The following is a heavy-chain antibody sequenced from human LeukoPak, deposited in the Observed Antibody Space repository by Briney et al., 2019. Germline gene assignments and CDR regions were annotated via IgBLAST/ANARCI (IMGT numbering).Heavy chain of an antibody. CDR2: IDNDGTDT. D-gene: IGHD3-9*01. V-gene: IGHV3-74*01. CDR3: TRGGFDHNMDV. J-gene: IGHJ6*03. CDR1: GFSLSRYL. Sequence: GGSLRLSCAASGFSLSRYLMHWVRQAPGTGLVWVSYIDNDGTDTNYADSVRGRFTVSRDNAKNTLYLQMNGLRAEDTAVYYCTRGGFDHNMDVWGKGTTVT.